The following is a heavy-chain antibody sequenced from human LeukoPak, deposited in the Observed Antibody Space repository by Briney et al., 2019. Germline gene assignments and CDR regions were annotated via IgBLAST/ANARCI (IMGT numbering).Heavy chain of an antibody. CDR1: GGSLSSYY. D-gene: IGHD3-22*01. CDR3: AGGRSGYPETFDY. J-gene: IGHJ4*02. Sequence: SETLSLTCTVSGGSLSSYYWSWIRQPPGRGLEWIGYIYYSGSTNYNPSLKSRVTISVDTSKNQFSLKLSSVTAADTAVYNCAGGRSGYPETFDYWGQGTLVTVSS. V-gene: IGHV4-59*01. CDR2: IYYSGST.